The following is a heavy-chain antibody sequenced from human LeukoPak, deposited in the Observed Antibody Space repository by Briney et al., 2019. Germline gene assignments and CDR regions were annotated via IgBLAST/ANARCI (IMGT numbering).Heavy chain of an antibody. CDR2: IKRNTDGGTA. Sequence: GGSLRLSCAASGFTFSSAWMSWVRQAPGKGLEWVGRIKRNTDGGTAEYAAPVKGRFTISRDDSKNTLYLQMNSLKTEDTAVYYCTTYSSRWFYCDSWGRGILVTVSS. V-gene: IGHV3-15*01. CDR3: TTYSSRWFYCDS. D-gene: IGHD6-13*01. CDR1: GFTFSSAW. J-gene: IGHJ4*02.